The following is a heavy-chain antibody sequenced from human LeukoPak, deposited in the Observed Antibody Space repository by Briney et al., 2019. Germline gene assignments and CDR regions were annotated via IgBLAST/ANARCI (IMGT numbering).Heavy chain of an antibody. Sequence: PSETLSLTCAVYGGSFSGYYWSWIRQPPGKGLEWIGEINHSGSTNYNPSLESRLTILLDTSRNQFSLKLSSVTAADTAVYFCARLFSSGWEYYYGLDVWGQGTTITVSS. CDR1: GGSFSGYY. V-gene: IGHV4-34*01. CDR3: ARLFSSGWEYYYGLDV. J-gene: IGHJ6*02. CDR2: INHSGST. D-gene: IGHD6-19*01.